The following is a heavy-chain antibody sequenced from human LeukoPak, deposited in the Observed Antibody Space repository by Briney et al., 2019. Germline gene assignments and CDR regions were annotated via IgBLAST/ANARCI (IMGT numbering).Heavy chain of an antibody. D-gene: IGHD6-19*01. CDR2: IYSGGST. CDR1: GFTVSSNY. J-gene: IGHJ4*02. CDR3: ASGGIAVAGLGY. Sequence: GGSLRLSCAASGFTVSSNYMSWVRQAPGKGLEWVSVIYSGGSTYYADSVEGRFTISRDNSKNTLYLQMNSLRAEDTAVYYCASGGIAVAGLGYWGQGTLVTVSS. V-gene: IGHV3-53*01.